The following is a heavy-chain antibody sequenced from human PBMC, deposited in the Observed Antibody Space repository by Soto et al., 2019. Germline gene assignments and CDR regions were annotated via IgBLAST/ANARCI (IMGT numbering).Heavy chain of an antibody. Sequence: GXSLRLSCAASGFTFSSYAMSWFRQAPVNGLQWVSSISSSSSYIYYADSVKGRFTISRDNAKNSLYLQMNSLRAEDTAVYYCARVLDYDYVWGSYPLNWFDPWGQGTLVTV. V-gene: IGHV3-21*01. CDR1: GFTFSSYA. D-gene: IGHD3-16*02. J-gene: IGHJ5*02. CDR2: ISSSSSYI. CDR3: ARVLDYDYVWGSYPLNWFDP.